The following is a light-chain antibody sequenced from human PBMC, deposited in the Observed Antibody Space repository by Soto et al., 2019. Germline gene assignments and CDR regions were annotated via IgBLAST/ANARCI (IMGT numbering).Light chain of an antibody. V-gene: IGKV3-20*01. CDR1: QSVSSSF. CDR3: QQYDNSPLT. J-gene: IGKJ4*01. CDR2: GAS. Sequence: DIVLTQSPGTLSLSPGERATLSCRASQSVSSSFFAWYQKKPGQAPRLLIYGASSRATGIPDRFSGSGSVTDSTLTISRLEPEDFAVYYCQQYDNSPLTFGGGTKVEIK.